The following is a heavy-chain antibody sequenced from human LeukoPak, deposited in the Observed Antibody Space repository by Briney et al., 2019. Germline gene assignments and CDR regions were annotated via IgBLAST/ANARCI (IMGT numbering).Heavy chain of an antibody. CDR3: ARGIWDCSSTSCYNPPPYYYYYYMDV. CDR1: GGSFSGYY. D-gene: IGHD2-2*02. V-gene: IGHV4-34*01. J-gene: IGHJ6*03. CDR2: INHSGST. Sequence: SETLSLTCAAYGGSFSGYYWSWIRQPPGKGLEWIGEINHSGSTNYNPSLKSRITISVDTSKNQFSLKLSSVTAADTAVYYCARGIWDCSSTSCYNPPPYYYYYYMDVWGKGTTVTVSS.